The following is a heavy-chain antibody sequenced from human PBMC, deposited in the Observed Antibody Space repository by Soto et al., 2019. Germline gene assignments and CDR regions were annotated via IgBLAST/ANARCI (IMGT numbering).Heavy chain of an antibody. CDR2: IWYDGSNK. Sequence: QLVESGGGLVQPGRSLRLSCAASGFKFDDYAMHWVRRGPGKGLEWVAVIWYDGSNKYYADSVKGRFTISRDNSKNTLYLQMNSLRAEDTAVYYCARVGRLWLYYYYGMDVWGQGTTVTVSS. V-gene: IGHV3-30-3*01. CDR3: ARVGRLWLYYYYGMDV. J-gene: IGHJ6*02. CDR1: GFKFDDYA. D-gene: IGHD5-18*01.